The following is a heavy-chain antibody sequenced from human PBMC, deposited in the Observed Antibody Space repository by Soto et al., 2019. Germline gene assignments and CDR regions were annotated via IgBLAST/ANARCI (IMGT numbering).Heavy chain of an antibody. J-gene: IGHJ2*01. CDR1: GFTFSTYA. CDR3: ARGVNWNSGWYFDL. D-gene: IGHD1-1*01. Sequence: QVQLVESGGGVVQPGRSLRLSCAASGFTFSTYAMHWVRQAPGRGLEWVAVISYDGSNKYYADSVKGRFTVSRDNSKTTLILKMNSLRADDTAVYYCARGVNWNSGWYFDLWGRGPLVTVSS. CDR2: ISYDGSNK. V-gene: IGHV3-30*14.